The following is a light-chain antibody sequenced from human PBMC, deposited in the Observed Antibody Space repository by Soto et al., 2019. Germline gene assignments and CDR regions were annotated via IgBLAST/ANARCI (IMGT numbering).Light chain of an antibody. J-gene: IGKJ1*01. V-gene: IGKV3-15*01. CDR1: QSVSSN. CDR2: GAS. Sequence: EIVMTQSPATLSVSPGERATLSCRASQSVSSNLAWYQQKPGQAPRLLIYGASTRATGIPARFSGSGSGTEFTLTISRQQSEDFAVYYCQQYNNWTEAFGQGTKVEIK. CDR3: QQYNNWTEA.